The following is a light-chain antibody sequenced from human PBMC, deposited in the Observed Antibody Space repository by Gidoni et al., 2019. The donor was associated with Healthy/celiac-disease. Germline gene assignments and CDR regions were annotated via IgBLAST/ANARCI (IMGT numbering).Light chain of an antibody. V-gene: IGKV3-20*01. CDR3: QQYGSSSG. CDR1: QSVSSSY. Sequence: EIVLTQSPGTLSLSPGERATLSCRARQSVSSSYLAWYQQKPGQAPRLLISGASSRATGIPDRFSGSGSGTDFTLTIRRLEPEDFAVYYCQQYGSSSGFGGGTKVEIK. J-gene: IGKJ4*02. CDR2: GAS.